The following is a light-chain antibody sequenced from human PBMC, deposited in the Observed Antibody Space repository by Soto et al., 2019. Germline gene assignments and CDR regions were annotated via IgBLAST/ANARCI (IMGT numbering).Light chain of an antibody. V-gene: IGKV1-39*01. CDR2: GAS. Sequence: DIQMTQSPSSLSASVGDRVAITCRSSQSISDYLNWYQQKPGKALKLVIYGASNLQSGVQPRFSGSGSGSEFTLTIIGLLPDDFAIYFCKQSYSLPLTFGPGTKVNL. CDR3: KQSYSLPLT. J-gene: IGKJ3*01. CDR1: QSISDY.